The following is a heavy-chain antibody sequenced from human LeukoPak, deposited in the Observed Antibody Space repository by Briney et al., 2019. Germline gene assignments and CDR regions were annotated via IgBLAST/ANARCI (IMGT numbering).Heavy chain of an antibody. D-gene: IGHD2-15*01. CDR3: ARVKRDCSGGSCYSYDY. V-gene: IGHV3-23*01. CDR2: ISGNGDIT. J-gene: IGHJ4*02. Sequence: GGSLRLSCVASRFTFNTYAVNWVRQAPGKGLEWVSAISGNGDITYYADSVRGRFTISRDNSKNTLYLQMNGLRAEDTAVYYCARVKRDCSGGSCYSYDYWGQGTLVTVSS. CDR1: RFTFNTYA.